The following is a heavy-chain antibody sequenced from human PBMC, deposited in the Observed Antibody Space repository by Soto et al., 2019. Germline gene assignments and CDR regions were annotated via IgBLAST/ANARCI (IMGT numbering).Heavy chain of an antibody. D-gene: IGHD3-10*01. J-gene: IGHJ5*02. Sequence: ASVKVSCKASGYTFTSYGISWVRQAPGQGLEWMGWISAYNGNTNYAQKLQGRATMTTDTSTSTAYMELRSLRSDDTAVYYCARDPRDYTYYYGSGSFLWFDPWG. CDR1: GYTFTSYG. V-gene: IGHV1-18*01. CDR2: ISAYNGNT. CDR3: ARDPRDYTYYYGSGSFLWFDP.